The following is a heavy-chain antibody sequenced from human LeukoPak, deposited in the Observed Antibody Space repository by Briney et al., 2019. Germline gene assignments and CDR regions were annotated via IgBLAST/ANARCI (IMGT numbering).Heavy chain of an antibody. Sequence: ASVKLSCKASGYTFTGYYMHWVRQAPGQGLGWMGWFNPNSGGTNDAQKFQGRVTMTRDTSISTAYMELSRLRSDDTAVYYCARDKRFVHYYYYYYMDVRGKGTTVTVSS. CDR2: FNPNSGGT. CDR1: GYTFTGYY. CDR3: ARDKRFVHYYYYYYMDV. V-gene: IGHV1-2*02. J-gene: IGHJ6*03. D-gene: IGHD3-10*01.